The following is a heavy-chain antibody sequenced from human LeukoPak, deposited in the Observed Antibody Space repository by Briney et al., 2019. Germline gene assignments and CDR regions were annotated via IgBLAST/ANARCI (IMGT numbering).Heavy chain of an antibody. CDR2: INHSGST. CDR1: GGSISGYY. Sequence: SETLSLTCTVSGGSISGYYWSWIRQPPGKGLEWIGEINHSGSTNYNPSLKSRVTISVDTSKNQFSLKLSSVTAADTAVYYCARGRRDNWFDPWGQGTLVTVSS. J-gene: IGHJ5*02. CDR3: ARGRRDNWFDP. V-gene: IGHV4-34*01.